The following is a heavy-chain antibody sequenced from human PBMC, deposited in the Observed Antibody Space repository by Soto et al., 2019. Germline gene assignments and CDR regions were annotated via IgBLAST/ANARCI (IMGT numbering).Heavy chain of an antibody. D-gene: IGHD3-22*01. CDR1: GGSISSGGYY. V-gene: IGHV4-31*03. CDR2: IYYSGST. Sequence: SETLSLTCTVSGGSISSGGYYWSWIRQHPGKGLEWIGYIYYSGSTYYNPSLKSRVTISVDTSKNQFSLKLSSVTAADTAVYYCARDSPITMMGFDPWGQGTLVTVSS. J-gene: IGHJ5*02. CDR3: ARDSPITMMGFDP.